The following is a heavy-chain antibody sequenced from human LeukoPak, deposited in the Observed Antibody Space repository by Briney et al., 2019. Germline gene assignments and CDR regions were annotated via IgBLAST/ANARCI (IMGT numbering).Heavy chain of an antibody. V-gene: IGHV3-74*01. D-gene: IGHD2/OR15-2a*01. J-gene: IGHJ6*02. CDR3: ARVGTTSNFYYYYGMDV. CDR1: GFTFSSCW. Sequence: PGGSLRLSCAASGFTFSSCWMYWVRQAPGKGLVWVSRINSDGSTTSYADSVKGRFTISRDNAKNTLYLQMNSLRAEDTAVYYCARVGTTSNFYYYYGMDVWGQGTTVTVSS. CDR2: INSDGSTT.